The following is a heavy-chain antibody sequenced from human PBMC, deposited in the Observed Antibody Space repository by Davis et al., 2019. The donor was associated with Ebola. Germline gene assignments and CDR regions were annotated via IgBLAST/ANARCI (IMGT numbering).Heavy chain of an antibody. V-gene: IGHV1-3*01. J-gene: IGHJ4*02. D-gene: IGHD5-24*01. CDR1: GGTFSSYA. CDR2: VNAGNGNT. CDR3: AVERWLQSNPLDY. Sequence: AASVKVSCKASGGTFSSYAISWVRQAPGQGLEWTGWVNAGNGNTKYSQKFQDRVTITRDTSTSTAYMELSSLRSEDTAVYYCAVERWLQSNPLDYWGQGTLVTVSS.